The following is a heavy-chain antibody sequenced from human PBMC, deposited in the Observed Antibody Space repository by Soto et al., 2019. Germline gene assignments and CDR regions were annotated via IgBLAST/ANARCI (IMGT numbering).Heavy chain of an antibody. V-gene: IGHV3-23*01. CDR2: ISGSGGST. CDR1: GFTFSSYA. Sequence: PGGSLRLSCAASGFTFSSYAMIWVRRAPGKGLEWVSAISGSGGSTYYADSVKGRFTISRDNSKNTLYLQMNSLRAEDTAVYYCATARGVVVPAASLKYWGQGTLVTVSS. CDR3: ATARGVVVPAASLKY. J-gene: IGHJ4*02. D-gene: IGHD2-2*01.